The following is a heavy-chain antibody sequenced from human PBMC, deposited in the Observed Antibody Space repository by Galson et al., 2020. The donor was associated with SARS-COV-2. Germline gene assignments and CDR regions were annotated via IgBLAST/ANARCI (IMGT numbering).Heavy chain of an antibody. CDR2: INPNSGGT. J-gene: IGHJ4*02. CDR1: GYTFTGYY. CDR3: ASARGPDYYDSSGYLDY. V-gene: IGHV1-2*04. Sequence: ASAKVSCKASGYTFTGYYMHWVRQAPGQGLEWMGWINPNSGGTDYAQKFQGWVTMTRDTSISTAYMELSRLRSDDTAVYYCASARGPDYYDSSGYLDYWGQGSLVTVSS. D-gene: IGHD3-22*01.